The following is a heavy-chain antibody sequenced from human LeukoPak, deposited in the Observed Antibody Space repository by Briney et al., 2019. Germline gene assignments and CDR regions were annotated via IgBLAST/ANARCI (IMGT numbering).Heavy chain of an antibody. CDR1: GFTFSSYS. D-gene: IGHD2-2*01. V-gene: IGHV3-48*01. Sequence: GGSLRLSWAASGFTFSSYSMNWVRQAPGKGLGWVSYISSCSSTIYYADSVKGRFTISSDNAKNSLYLQMNSLRAEDTAVYYCARVYCSSTSCYPKLFDYWGQGTLVTVSS. CDR2: ISSCSSTI. J-gene: IGHJ4*02. CDR3: ARVYCSSTSCYPKLFDY.